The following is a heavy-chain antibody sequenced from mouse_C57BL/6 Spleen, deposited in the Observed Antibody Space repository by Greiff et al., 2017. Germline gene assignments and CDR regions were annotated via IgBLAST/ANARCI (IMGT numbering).Heavy chain of an antibody. D-gene: IGHD2-4*01. V-gene: IGHV2-2*01. CDR3: ARNQGYDYDYAMDY. J-gene: IGHJ4*01. CDR1: GFSLTSYG. CDR2: IWSGGST. Sequence: VMLVESGPGLVQPSQSLSITCTVSGFSLTSYGVHWVRQSPGKGLEWLGVIWSGGSTDYNAAFISRLSISKDNSKSQVFFKMNSLQADDTAIYYCARNQGYDYDYAMDYWGQGTSVTVSS.